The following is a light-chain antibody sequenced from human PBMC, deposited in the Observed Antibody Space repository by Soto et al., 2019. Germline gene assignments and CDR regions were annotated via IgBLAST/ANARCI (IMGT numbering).Light chain of an antibody. V-gene: IGLV2-14*01. Sequence: QSALTQPASVSGSPGQSITISCTGTSSDVGGYNYVSWYQQHPDKAPKLMIYEVSNRPSGVSNRFSGSRSGNTASLTISGLQAEDEADYYCSSYTISSTLVVFGGGTKLTV. CDR1: SSDVGGYNY. J-gene: IGLJ2*01. CDR2: EVS. CDR3: SSYTISSTLVV.